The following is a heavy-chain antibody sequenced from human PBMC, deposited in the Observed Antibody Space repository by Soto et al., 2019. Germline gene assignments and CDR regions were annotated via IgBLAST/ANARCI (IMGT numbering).Heavy chain of an antibody. CDR1: GFTVSGSY. Sequence: AGGAPRLSFTNAGFTVSGSYMSWVRQGPGKGLEWISLIYANDTTFYSDSVKGRFTISRDYSRNTLFLQMNSLRAEDTAVYYCARVDALTVSVHYWGQGTLVTVSS. CDR2: IYANDTT. J-gene: IGHJ4*02. CDR3: ARVDALTVSVHY. V-gene: IGHV3-66*01. D-gene: IGHD6-19*01.